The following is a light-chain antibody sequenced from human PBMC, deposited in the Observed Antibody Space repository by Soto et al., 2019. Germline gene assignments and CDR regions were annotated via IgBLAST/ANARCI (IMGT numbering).Light chain of an antibody. CDR1: QSVSSN. CDR3: QQYYTWPPLYT. V-gene: IGKV3-15*01. J-gene: IGKJ2*01. Sequence: ETVMTQSPATLSVSPGERVTLSCRASQSVSSNLAWYQQKPGQAPRLLIYSASTRATGIPARFSGSGSGTEFTFTISSLRSEDFAVYYCQQYYTWPPLYTFGQGTKLEIK. CDR2: SAS.